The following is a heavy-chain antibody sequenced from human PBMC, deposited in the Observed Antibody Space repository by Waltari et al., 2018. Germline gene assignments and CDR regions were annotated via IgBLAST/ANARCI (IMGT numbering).Heavy chain of an antibody. CDR2: ISGSGGST. J-gene: IGHJ4*02. Sequence: EVQLLESGGGLVQPGGSLRLSCAASGFTFSNYAMSWVRQAPGKGLEWVSAISGSGGSTNSADSVKGRFTISRDNSKNTLYLQMNSLRAEETAVYYCAKVYGSSWSRIDYWGQGTLVTVSS. D-gene: IGHD6-13*01. CDR3: AKVYGSSWSRIDY. CDR1: GFTFSNYA. V-gene: IGHV3-23*01.